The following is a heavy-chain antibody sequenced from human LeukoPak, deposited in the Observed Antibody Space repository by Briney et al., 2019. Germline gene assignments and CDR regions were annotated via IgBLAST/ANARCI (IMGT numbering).Heavy chain of an antibody. CDR1: GDSISSYY. V-gene: IGHV4-59*01. Sequence: SETLSLTCIVSGDSISSYYWSWIRQPPGKGLEWIGYTSHSGSTNSNPSLKSRVTISVDTSKNQFSLKLSSVTAADTAVYYCARARSGRDLDYWGQGTLVTVSS. CDR2: TSHSGST. J-gene: IGHJ4*02. D-gene: IGHD3-10*01. CDR3: ARARSGRDLDY.